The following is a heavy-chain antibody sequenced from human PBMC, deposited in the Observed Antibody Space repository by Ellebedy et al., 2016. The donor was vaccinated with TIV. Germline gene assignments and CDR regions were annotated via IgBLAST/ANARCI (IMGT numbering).Heavy chain of an antibody. V-gene: IGHV4-34*01. Sequence: SETLSLXXAVYGGSFSGYYWSWIRQPPGKGLEWIGEINHSGSTNYNPSLKSRVTISVDTSKNQFSLKLSSVTAADTAVYYCAGKNWEDWGQGTLVTVSS. CDR1: GGSFSGYY. D-gene: IGHD7-27*01. CDR3: AGKNWED. CDR2: INHSGST. J-gene: IGHJ4*02.